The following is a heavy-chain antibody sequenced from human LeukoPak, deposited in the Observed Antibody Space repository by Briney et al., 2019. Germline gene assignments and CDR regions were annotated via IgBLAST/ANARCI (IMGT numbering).Heavy chain of an antibody. Sequence: PGGSLRLSCAASGFTFDEHAMHWVRQAPGKGLEWVSGISYSSETIGYVDSVKGRFTISRDNSKNTLYLQMNSLRAEDTAVYYCARGDYDYVWGSYRPRPFDYWGQGTLVTVSS. J-gene: IGHJ4*02. V-gene: IGHV3-9*01. CDR1: GFTFDEHA. D-gene: IGHD3-16*02. CDR3: ARGDYDYVWGSYRPRPFDY. CDR2: ISYSSETI.